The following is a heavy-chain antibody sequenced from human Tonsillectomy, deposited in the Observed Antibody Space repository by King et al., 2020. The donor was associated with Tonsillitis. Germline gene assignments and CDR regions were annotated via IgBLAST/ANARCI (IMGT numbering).Heavy chain of an antibody. CDR3: ARRGYYYDSTGYYFPN. J-gene: IGHJ4*02. V-gene: IGHV5-51*01. Sequence: EQLVQSGAEVKKPGESLKISCKGSGYSFTSYWIGWVRHMPGKGLEWMGIIYPGDSDTRYSPSFQGQVTISADKSISTAYLQWSSLKASDTAMYYCARRGYYYDSTGYYFPNWGQGTLVTVSS. CDR1: GYSFTSYW. D-gene: IGHD3-22*01. CDR2: IYPGDSDT.